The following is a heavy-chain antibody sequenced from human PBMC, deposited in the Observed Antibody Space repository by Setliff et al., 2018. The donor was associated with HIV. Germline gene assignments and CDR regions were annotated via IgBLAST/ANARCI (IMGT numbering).Heavy chain of an antibody. J-gene: IGHJ3*01. Sequence: GGSLRLSCAASGFIFSSYWMHWVRQAPGKGLVWVSRINSDGSSTSYADSVKGRFTISRDNAKNSLYLQMNSLSAEDTAVYYCARLGHCYGGGCNFDTFDVWGQGTMVTVSS. CDR1: GFIFSSYW. V-gene: IGHV3-74*01. CDR2: INSDGSST. CDR3: ARLGHCYGGGCNFDTFDV. D-gene: IGHD2-15*01.